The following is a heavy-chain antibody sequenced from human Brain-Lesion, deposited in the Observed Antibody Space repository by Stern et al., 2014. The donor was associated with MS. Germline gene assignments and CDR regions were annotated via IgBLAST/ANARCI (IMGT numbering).Heavy chain of an antibody. CDR1: GASISSGTSY. Sequence: VQLLESGPGLVKPSQTLSLTCTVSGASISSGTSYWSWIRQPAGGGLEWIGRLHASGATSYTPSLKSRVTISGDPAQNQVSLNLNSVTAADTAVYYCARGHWELLGNNYFDSWGQGTLVTVSS. V-gene: IGHV4-61*02. J-gene: IGHJ4*02. D-gene: IGHD1-26*01. CDR2: LHASGAT. CDR3: ARGHWELLGNNYFDS.